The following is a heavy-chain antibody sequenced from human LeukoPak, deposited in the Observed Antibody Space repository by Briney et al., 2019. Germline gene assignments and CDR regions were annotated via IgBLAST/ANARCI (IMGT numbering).Heavy chain of an antibody. V-gene: IGHV4-34*01. Sequence: SETLSLTCAVYGGSFSGYYWSWIRQPPGKGLEWIGEINHSGSTNYNPSLKSRVTTSVDTSKNQFSLKLSSVTAADTAVYYCARGLMYYDILTGYTSADAFDIWGQGTMVTVSS. CDR3: ARGLMYYDILTGYTSADAFDI. CDR1: GGSFSGYY. CDR2: INHSGST. D-gene: IGHD3-9*01. J-gene: IGHJ3*02.